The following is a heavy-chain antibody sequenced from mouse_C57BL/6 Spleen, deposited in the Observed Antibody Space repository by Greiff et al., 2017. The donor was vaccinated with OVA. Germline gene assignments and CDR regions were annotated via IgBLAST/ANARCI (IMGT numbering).Heavy chain of an antibody. J-gene: IGHJ2*01. CDR3: ARWGLRLDY. CDR1: GFTFTDSS. V-gene: IGHV1-76*01. Sequence: QVPLQHSVAVLVRPVPSVHLSCTASGFTFTDSSITWLLQRPGPGLVLIARIYPGSGNTYYNEKFKGKATLTAEKSSSTAYMQLSSLTSEDSAVYFCARWGLRLDYWGQGTTLTVSS. D-gene: IGHD2-4*01. CDR2: IYPGSGNT.